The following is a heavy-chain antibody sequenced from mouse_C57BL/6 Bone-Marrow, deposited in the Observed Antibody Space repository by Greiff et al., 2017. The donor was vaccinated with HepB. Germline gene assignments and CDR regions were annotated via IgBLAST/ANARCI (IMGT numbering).Heavy chain of an antibody. CDR1: GFTFSSYA. J-gene: IGHJ1*03. CDR2: ISDGGSYT. V-gene: IGHV5-4*01. Sequence: EVQLVESGGGLVKPGGSLKLSCAASGFTFSSYAMSWVRQTPEKRLEWVATISDGGSYTYYPDNVKGRFTISRDNAKNNLYLQMSHLKSEDTAMYYCASTGVGYFDVWGTGTTVTVSS. D-gene: IGHD1-1*01. CDR3: ASTGVGYFDV.